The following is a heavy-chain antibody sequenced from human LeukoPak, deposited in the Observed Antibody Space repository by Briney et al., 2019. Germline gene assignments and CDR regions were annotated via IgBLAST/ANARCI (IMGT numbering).Heavy chain of an antibody. CDR1: GGTFSSYA. CDR2: IIPIFGTA. J-gene: IGHJ3*02. V-gene: IGHV1-69*13. CDR3: ARGRYILDAFDI. Sequence: GASVKVSCKASGGTFSSYAISWVRQAPGQGLEWMGGIIPIFGTANYAQKFQGRVTITADESTSTAYMELSSLRSEDTAVYYCARGRYILDAFDIWGQGTMVTVSS. D-gene: IGHD1-14*01.